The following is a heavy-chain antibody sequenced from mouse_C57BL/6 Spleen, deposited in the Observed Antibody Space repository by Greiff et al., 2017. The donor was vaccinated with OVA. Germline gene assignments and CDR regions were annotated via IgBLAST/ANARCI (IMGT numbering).Heavy chain of an antibody. Sequence: VQLQQSGAELVRPGASVTLSCKASGYTFTDYEMHWVKQTPVHGLEWIGAIDPETGGTAYNQKFKGKAILTADKSSSTAYMELRSLTSEDSAVYYWTRGGNGAWFAYWGQGTLVTVSA. CDR1: GYTFTDYE. CDR2: IDPETGGT. D-gene: IGHD2-1*01. J-gene: IGHJ3*01. CDR3: TRGGNGAWFAY. V-gene: IGHV1-15*01.